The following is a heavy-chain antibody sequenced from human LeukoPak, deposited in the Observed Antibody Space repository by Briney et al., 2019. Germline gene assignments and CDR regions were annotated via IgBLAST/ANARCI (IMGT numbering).Heavy chain of an antibody. D-gene: IGHD2-15*01. Sequence: SGGSLRLSCAASGFSFSNYAMSWVRQAPGKGLEWVSGISGNSGGRIYYADSVKGRFTISRDKSKNTLYLQMNSLRVEDTAVYYCAKGLEVIASWFDPWGQGTLVTVSS. J-gene: IGHJ5*02. CDR1: GFSFSNYA. CDR2: ISGNSGGRI. V-gene: IGHV3-23*01. CDR3: AKGLEVIASWFDP.